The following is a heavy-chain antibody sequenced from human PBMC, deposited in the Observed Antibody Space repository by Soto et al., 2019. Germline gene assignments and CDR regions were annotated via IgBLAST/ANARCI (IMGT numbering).Heavy chain of an antibody. D-gene: IGHD3-3*01. CDR3: ASLYDFWSGPYYYYGMDV. CDR1: GFTFSSYW. Sequence: ETLSLSCAASGFTFSSYWMHWVRQAPGKGLVWVSRINSDGSSTSYADSVKGRFTISRDNAKNTLYLQMNSLRAEDTAVYYCASLYDFWSGPYYYYGMDVWGQGTTVTVSS. V-gene: IGHV3-74*01. CDR2: INSDGSST. J-gene: IGHJ6*02.